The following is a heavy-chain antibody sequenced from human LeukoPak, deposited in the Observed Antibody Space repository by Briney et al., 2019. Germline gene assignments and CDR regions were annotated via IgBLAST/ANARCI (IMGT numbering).Heavy chain of an antibody. V-gene: IGHV3-53*01. CDR1: GFTVSSKY. Sequence: GGSLRLSCAASGFTVSSKYMSWVRQAPGKGLEWVSVIYSGGSTYYADSVKGRFTISRDNSKNTLYLQMNSLRAEDTAVYYCARDSSTMVRGVTANWGQGTLVTVSS. CDR3: ARDSSTMVRGVTAN. CDR2: IYSGGST. J-gene: IGHJ4*02. D-gene: IGHD3-10*01.